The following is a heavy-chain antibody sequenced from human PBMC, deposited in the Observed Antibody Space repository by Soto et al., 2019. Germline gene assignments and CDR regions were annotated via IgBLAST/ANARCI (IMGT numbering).Heavy chain of an antibody. D-gene: IGHD3-3*01. CDR2: IVPIFGTA. J-gene: IGHJ5*02. CDR1: GGTFSSYA. CDR3: AREYPRAVVFEVVIPRVGWFDP. Sequence: QVQLVQSGAEVKKPGSSVKVSCKASGGTFSSYAISWVRQALGQGLEWMGGIVPIFGTANYAQKFQGRVTITADESTSTAYMELSSLRSEDTAVYYCAREYPRAVVFEVVIPRVGWFDPWGQGTLVTVSS. V-gene: IGHV1-69*01.